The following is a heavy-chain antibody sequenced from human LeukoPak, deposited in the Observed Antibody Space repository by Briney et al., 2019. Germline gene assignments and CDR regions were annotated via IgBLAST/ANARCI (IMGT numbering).Heavy chain of an antibody. CDR1: GASISHYY. CDR2: VYYSRST. CDR3: ARVADQNWYFDL. Sequence: SETLSLTCTVSGASISHYYWSWIRQPPGKGLDWIGYVYYSRSTNYNPSLKSRVTISVDTSKNQFSLKLSSVTAADTAVYYCARVADQNWYFDLWGRGTLVTVSS. V-gene: IGHV4-59*01. J-gene: IGHJ2*01.